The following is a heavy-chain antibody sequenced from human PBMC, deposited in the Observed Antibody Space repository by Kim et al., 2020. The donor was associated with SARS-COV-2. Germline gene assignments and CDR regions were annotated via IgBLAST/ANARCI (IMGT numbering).Heavy chain of an antibody. J-gene: IGHJ4*02. Sequence: DSVEGRFTHSRDNSKNTLYLQMNSLRGEDTAVDYCARDLGYCSSTSCENDYWGQGTLVTVSS. D-gene: IGHD2-2*01. CDR3: ARDLGYCSSTSCENDY. V-gene: IGHV3-30*07.